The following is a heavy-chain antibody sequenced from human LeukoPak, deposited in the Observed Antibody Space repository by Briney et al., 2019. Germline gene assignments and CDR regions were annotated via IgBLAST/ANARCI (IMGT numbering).Heavy chain of an antibody. CDR1: GFTFSSYW. J-gene: IGHJ6*02. Sequence: GGSLRLSCAASGFTFSSYWMSWVRQAPGKGLEWVANVKQDGGEKYYLDSVKGRFTISRDNANNSLYLQMNSLRAEDTAVYYCARETGQTMYYYYGVDVWGQGTTVTVSS. D-gene: IGHD1-1*01. CDR3: ARETGQTMYYYYGVDV. CDR2: VKQDGGEK. V-gene: IGHV3-7*01.